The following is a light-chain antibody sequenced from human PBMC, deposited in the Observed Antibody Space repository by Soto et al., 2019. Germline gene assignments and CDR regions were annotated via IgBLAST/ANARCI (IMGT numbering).Light chain of an antibody. CDR2: GAS. Sequence: EIVMTQSPATLSVSPGERATLSCRASQSVGANLAWYQQKPGQAPRLLIYGASTRAAGISPRFSGGWSGTEFTLTISRLQSEDFGVYYCQQYTYWPRTFGQGTKVGIK. J-gene: IGKJ1*01. CDR1: QSVGAN. V-gene: IGKV3-15*01. CDR3: QQYTYWPRT.